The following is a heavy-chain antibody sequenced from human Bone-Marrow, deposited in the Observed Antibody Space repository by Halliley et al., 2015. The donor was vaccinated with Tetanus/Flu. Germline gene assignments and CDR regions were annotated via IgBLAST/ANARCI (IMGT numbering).Heavy chain of an antibody. CDR1: GGSISSDY. J-gene: IGHJ4*02. D-gene: IGHD6-19*01. CDR2: IYYSGST. Sequence: LRLSCTVSGGSISSDYWSWIRQPPGKGLEWIGYIYYSGSTDYNSSLKSRVTISLDTSKHQFSLKVRSVTAADTAVYYCARAGSSGWLDSWGQGALATVSS. V-gene: IGHV4-59*01. CDR3: ARAGSSGWLDS.